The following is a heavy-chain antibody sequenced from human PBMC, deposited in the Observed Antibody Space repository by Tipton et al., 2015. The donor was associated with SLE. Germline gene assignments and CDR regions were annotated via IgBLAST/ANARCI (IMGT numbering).Heavy chain of an antibody. J-gene: IGHJ4*02. Sequence: TLSLTCTVSGGSIRSHYWSWIRQPPGKGLEWFGYMYHSGSTNYNPSLKSRVTISLDTSKNQFSLKLRSVTAADTAVYYCAGAWQGYCSGGTCYVLDYWGQGTLVTVSS. CDR2: MYHSGST. CDR3: AGAWQGYCSGGTCYVLDY. V-gene: IGHV4-59*11. CDR1: GGSIRSHY. D-gene: IGHD2-15*01.